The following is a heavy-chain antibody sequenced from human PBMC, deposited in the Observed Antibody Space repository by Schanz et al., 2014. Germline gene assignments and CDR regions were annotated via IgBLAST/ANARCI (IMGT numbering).Heavy chain of an antibody. V-gene: IGHV3-53*01. Sequence: EVQLVESGGGLIQPGGSLRLSCAVSGLPVNTNYMVWVRRAPGKGLEWISSMYINSGSTQYADSVKGRFIISRDSSKNTLFLQMNSLRAEDTAVYFCARDGGRDGYNLAFDVWGQGTLVTVSS. D-gene: IGHD5-12*01. J-gene: IGHJ3*01. CDR2: MYINSGST. CDR3: ARDGGRDGYNLAFDV. CDR1: GLPVNTNY.